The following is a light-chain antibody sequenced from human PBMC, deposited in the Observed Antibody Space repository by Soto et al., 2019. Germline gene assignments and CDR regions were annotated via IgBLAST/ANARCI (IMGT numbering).Light chain of an antibody. V-gene: IGLV2-14*01. Sequence: QSALTQPASVSASPGQSITISCTGTSSDVGGYKFVSWYQHHPDKAPKLMIYEVNNRPSGVSNRFSGSKSGNTASLTISGLQPEDEADYYCLSYTSANTRVFGGGTQLTVL. CDR3: LSYTSANTRV. CDR2: EVN. CDR1: SSDVGGYKF. J-gene: IGLJ3*02.